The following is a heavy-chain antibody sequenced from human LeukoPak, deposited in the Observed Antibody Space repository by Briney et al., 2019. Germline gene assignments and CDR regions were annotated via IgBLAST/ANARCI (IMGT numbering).Heavy chain of an antibody. CDR1: GGSISSGGYY. CDR2: IYYSGST. D-gene: IGHD1-26*01. CDR3: ARVGIRKLDY. J-gene: IGHJ4*02. Sequence: SETLSLTCTVSGGSISSGGYYWSWIRQHPGKGLEWIGYIYYSGSTHYNPSLKSRVTISVDTSKNQFSLKLSSVTAADTAVYYCARVGIRKLDYWGQGTLVTVSS. V-gene: IGHV4-31*03.